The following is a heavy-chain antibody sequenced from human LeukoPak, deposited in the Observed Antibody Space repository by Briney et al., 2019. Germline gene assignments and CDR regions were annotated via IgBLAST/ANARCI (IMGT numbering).Heavy chain of an antibody. D-gene: IGHD3-3*01. J-gene: IGHJ4*02. CDR2: IIPIFGTA. CDR3: ARGEKDYDFWSGLAY. CDR1: GGTFSSYA. Sequence: SVKVSCKAPGGTFSSYAISWVRQAPGQGLEWMGGIIPIFGTANYAQKFQGRVTITTDESTSTAYMELSSLRSEDTAVYYCARGEKDYDFWSGLAYWGQGTLVTVSS. V-gene: IGHV1-69*05.